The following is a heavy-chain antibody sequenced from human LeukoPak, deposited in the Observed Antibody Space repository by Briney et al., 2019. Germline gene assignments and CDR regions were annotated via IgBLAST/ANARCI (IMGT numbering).Heavy chain of an antibody. Sequence: GGSLRLSCAASGFTVSSNYMSWVRQAPGKGLEWVSVIYSGGSTYYADSVKGRFTISRDNSKNTLYLQMNSLRAEDTAVYYCARDRGTTLEAFDIWGQGTMVTVSS. CDR1: GFTVSSNY. J-gene: IGHJ3*02. D-gene: IGHD1-7*01. CDR3: ARDRGTTLEAFDI. V-gene: IGHV3-53*01. CDR2: IYSGGST.